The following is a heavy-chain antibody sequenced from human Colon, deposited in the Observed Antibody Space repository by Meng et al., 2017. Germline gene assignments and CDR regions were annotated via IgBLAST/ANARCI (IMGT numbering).Heavy chain of an antibody. Sequence: GESLKISCIVSGFTLSAYNMNWVRQAPGKGLEWVSSISSSSNYIYYADSVKGRFTISRDDAKSSLYLQMNTLTAEDTAVYYCARGYSSGRYAYNFDYWGQGTLVTVSS. CDR2: ISSSSNYI. D-gene: IGHD6-19*01. V-gene: IGHV3-21*01. J-gene: IGHJ4*02. CDR3: ARGYSSGRYAYNFDY. CDR1: GFTLSAYN.